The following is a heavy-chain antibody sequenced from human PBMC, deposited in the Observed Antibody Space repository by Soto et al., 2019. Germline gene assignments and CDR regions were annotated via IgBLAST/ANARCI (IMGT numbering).Heavy chain of an antibody. D-gene: IGHD3-3*01. V-gene: IGHV3-30*02. CDR1: GXTVSTYG. CDR3: ARAKEGDYDFWSGYYYYYYYGMDV. J-gene: IGHJ6*02. Sequence: GSMRLASAASGXTVSTYGMDWVSQDPGKGLELVACIWYDGSNKYYADSVKCRFTIYRYNSRNTLYLQMNSMRAEDTAVYYCARAKEGDYDFWSGYYYYYYYGMDVWGQGTTGTVSS. CDR2: IWYDGSNK.